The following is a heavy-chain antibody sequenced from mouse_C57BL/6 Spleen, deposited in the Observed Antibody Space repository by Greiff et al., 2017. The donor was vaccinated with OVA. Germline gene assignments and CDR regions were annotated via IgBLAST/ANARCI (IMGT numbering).Heavy chain of an antibody. V-gene: IGHV5-16*01. D-gene: IGHD4-1*01. Sequence: EVHLVESEGGLVQPGSSMKLSCTASGFTFSDYYMAWVRQVPEKGLEWVANINYDGSSTYYLDSLKSRFIISRDNAKNILYLQLSSLKSEDTATYYCARDRGGSKLGRSAMDYWGQGTSVTVSS. CDR3: ARDRGGSKLGRSAMDY. J-gene: IGHJ4*01. CDR1: GFTFSDYY. CDR2: INYDGSST.